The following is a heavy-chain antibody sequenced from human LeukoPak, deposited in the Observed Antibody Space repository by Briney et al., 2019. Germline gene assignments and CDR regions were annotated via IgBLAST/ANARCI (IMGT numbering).Heavy chain of an antibody. J-gene: IGHJ4*02. CDR1: GGTFSSYA. D-gene: IGHD3-16*01. V-gene: IGHV1-18*01. Sequence: ASVKVSCKASGGTFSSYAISWVRQAPGQGLEWMGWISGFNGNTDYAQKFQGRVTMTTDTSTSTAYMELRSLRFDDTALYYCARVVAFSFDYRLDYWGRGAQVTVSS. CDR3: ARVVAFSFDYRLDY. CDR2: ISGFNGNT.